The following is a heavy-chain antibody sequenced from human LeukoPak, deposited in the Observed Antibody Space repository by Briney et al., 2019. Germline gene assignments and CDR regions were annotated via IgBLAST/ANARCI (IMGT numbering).Heavy chain of an antibody. Sequence: GGSLRLSCAASGFTFSDYYMSWIRQAPGKGLEWVSAISGSGGSTYYADSVKGRFTISRDNSKNTLYLQMNSLRAEDTAVYYCAKASYGYPHWGQGTLVTVSS. CDR1: GFTFSDYY. CDR3: AKASYGYPH. D-gene: IGHD4-17*01. J-gene: IGHJ4*02. CDR2: ISGSGGST. V-gene: IGHV3-23*01.